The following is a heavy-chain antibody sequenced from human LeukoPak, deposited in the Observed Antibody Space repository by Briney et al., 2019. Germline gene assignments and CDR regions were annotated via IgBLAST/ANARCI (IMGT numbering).Heavy chain of an antibody. CDR1: GYTLTELS. CDR2: FDPEDGET. V-gene: IGHV1-24*01. Sequence: ASVKVSCTVSGYTLTELSMHWVRQAPGKGLEWMGGFDPEDGETIYAQKFQGRVTMTEDTSTDTAYMELSSLRSEDTAVYYCATGPEVVVITDLYYFDYWGQGTLVTVSS. CDR3: ATGPEVVVITDLYYFDY. D-gene: IGHD3-22*01. J-gene: IGHJ4*02.